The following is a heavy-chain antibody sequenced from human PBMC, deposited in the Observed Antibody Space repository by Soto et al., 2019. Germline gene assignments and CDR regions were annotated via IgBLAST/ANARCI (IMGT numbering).Heavy chain of an antibody. Sequence: PGGSLRLSCAASGFTFSNAWMNWVRQAPGKGLEWVGRIKSKTDGGTTDYAAPVKGRFTISRDDSKNTLYLQMNSLKTEDTAVYYCTTDASLYYYDSSGYYPIDEWGQGTLVTVSS. CDR2: IKSKTDGGTT. V-gene: IGHV3-15*07. D-gene: IGHD3-22*01. CDR1: GFTFSNAW. J-gene: IGHJ4*02. CDR3: TTDASLYYYDSSGYYPIDE.